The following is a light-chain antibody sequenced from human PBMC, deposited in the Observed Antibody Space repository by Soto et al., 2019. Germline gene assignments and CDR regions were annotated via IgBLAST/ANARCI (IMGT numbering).Light chain of an antibody. CDR2: QTS. J-gene: IGKJ5*01. Sequence: IVLTQSPTTLSSFPGARVTDSCRASQYINTRLAWYQHRPGQAPRLLIYQTSIRAAGIPARFSASGTGTDFTLTISSLQAEDVAVYYCQQYNNWLITFGQGTRLEIK. CDR3: QQYNNWLIT. V-gene: IGKV3D-15*01. CDR1: QYINTR.